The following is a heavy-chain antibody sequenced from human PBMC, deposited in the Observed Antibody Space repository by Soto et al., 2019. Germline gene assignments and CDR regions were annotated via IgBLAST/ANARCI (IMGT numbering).Heavy chain of an antibody. CDR1: GGSISSSSYY. D-gene: IGHD3-3*01. V-gene: IGHV4-39*01. J-gene: IGHJ3*02. CDR3: ARLDFGVVIAWGGGLHDAFDI. Sequence: PSETLSLTCTVSGGSISSSSYYWGWIRQPPGKGLEWIGSIYYSGSTYYNPSLKSRVTISVDTSKNQFSLKLSSVTAADTAVYYCARLDFGVVIAWGGGLHDAFDIWGQGTMVTVSS. CDR2: IYYSGST.